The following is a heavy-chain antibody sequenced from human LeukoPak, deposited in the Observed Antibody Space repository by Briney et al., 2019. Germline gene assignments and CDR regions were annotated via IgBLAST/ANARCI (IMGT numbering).Heavy chain of an antibody. V-gene: IGHV3-21*01. CDR2: ISSSSSYL. D-gene: IGHD6-13*01. CDR3: ARDQHSSSWHPRDRYGMDV. CDR1: GFTFSSYS. J-gene: IGHJ6*02. Sequence: GGSLRLSCAASGFTFSSYSMNWVRQAPGKGLEWVSSISSSSSYLYYADSVKGRFTISRDNAKNSLYLQMNSLRAEDTAVYYCARDQHSSSWHPRDRYGMDVWGQGTTVTVSS.